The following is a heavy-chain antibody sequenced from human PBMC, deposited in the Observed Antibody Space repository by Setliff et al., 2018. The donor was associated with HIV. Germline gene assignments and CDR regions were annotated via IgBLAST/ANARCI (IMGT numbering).Heavy chain of an antibody. J-gene: IGHJ4*01. Sequence: ASVKVSCKASGYTFTTYSLHWVRQAPGQSLEWIGWINVGNGDTKYSQDLQGRITITRDTSANTAYMELSRLRSDDTAVYFCARGALLAVFDFDHWGQGTLVTVSS. CDR1: GYTFTTYS. V-gene: IGHV1-3*01. CDR2: INVGNGDT. D-gene: IGHD3-10*01. CDR3: ARGALLAVFDFDH.